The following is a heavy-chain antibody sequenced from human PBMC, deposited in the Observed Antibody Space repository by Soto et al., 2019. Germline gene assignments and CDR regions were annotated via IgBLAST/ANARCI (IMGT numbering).Heavy chain of an antibody. CDR2: IRSKAYGGTT. Sequence: PGGSLRLSCTASGFTFGDYAMSWFRQAPGKGLEWVGFIRSKAYGGTTEYAASVKGRFTVSRDDSKSIAYLQMNSLKTEDTAVYYCTISSWYVNWFDPWGQGTLVTVSS. J-gene: IGHJ5*02. D-gene: IGHD6-13*01. V-gene: IGHV3-49*03. CDR3: TISSWYVNWFDP. CDR1: GFTFGDYA.